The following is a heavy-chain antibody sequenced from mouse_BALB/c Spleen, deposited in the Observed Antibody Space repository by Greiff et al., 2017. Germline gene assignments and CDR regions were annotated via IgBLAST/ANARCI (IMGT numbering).Heavy chain of an antibody. CDR3: ARGGLYDYDVGAMDY. J-gene: IGHJ4*01. V-gene: IGHV3-6*02. D-gene: IGHD2-4*01. Sequence: VQLQQSGPGLVKPSQSLSLTCSVTGYSITSGYYWNWIRQFPGNKLEWMGYISYDGSNNYNPSLKNRISITRDTSKNQFFLKLNSVTTEDTATYYCARGGLYDYDVGAMDYWGQGTSVTVSS. CDR2: ISYDGSN. CDR1: GYSITSGYY.